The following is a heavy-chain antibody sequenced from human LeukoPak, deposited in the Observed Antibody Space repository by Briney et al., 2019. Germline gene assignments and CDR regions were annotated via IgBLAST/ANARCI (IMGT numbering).Heavy chain of an antibody. Sequence: GASVKVCCKASGGTFSSFAISWVRPAPGQGLGWMGWISPYTGHRNYPPKNQGRVTMTTDTSTSTAYMELRSLTTDDTAVYYCVRVGFLAEYGDEGAFDIWGQGTMVTVSS. CDR1: GGTFSSFA. CDR2: ISPYTGHR. J-gene: IGHJ3*02. V-gene: IGHV1-18*01. D-gene: IGHD4-17*01. CDR3: VRVGFLAEYGDEGAFDI.